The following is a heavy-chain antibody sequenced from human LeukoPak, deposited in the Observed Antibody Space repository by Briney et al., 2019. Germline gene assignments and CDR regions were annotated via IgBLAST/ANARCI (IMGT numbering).Heavy chain of an antibody. CDR2: ISYDGSNK. CDR3: VRSGIVGAILPYYFDY. J-gene: IGHJ4*02. D-gene: IGHD1-26*01. Sequence: PGRSLRLSCAASGFTFSSYAMHWVRQAPGKGLEWVAVISYDGSNKYYADSVKGRFTISRDNSKNTLYLQMNSLRAEDTAVYYCVRSGIVGAILPYYFDYWGQGTLVTVSS. CDR1: GFTFSSYA. V-gene: IGHV3-30-3*01.